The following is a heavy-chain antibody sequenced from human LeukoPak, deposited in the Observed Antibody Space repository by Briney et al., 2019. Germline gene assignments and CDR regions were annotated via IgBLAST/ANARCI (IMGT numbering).Heavy chain of an antibody. V-gene: IGHV5-51*01. D-gene: IGHD3-22*01. CDR1: GYSFTSYW. CDR3: ARRYDSSGYSFDY. CDR2: IYPGDSDT. J-gene: IGHJ4*02. Sequence: GASLEISCKGSGYSFTSYWIGWVRQMPGKGLEWMGIIYPGDSDTRYSPSFQGQVTISADKSISTAYLQWSSLKASDTAMYYCARRYDSSGYSFDYWGQGTLVTVSS.